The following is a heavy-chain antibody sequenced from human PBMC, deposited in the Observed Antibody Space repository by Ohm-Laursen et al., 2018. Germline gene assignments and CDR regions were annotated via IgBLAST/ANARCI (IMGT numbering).Heavy chain of an antibody. CDR3: AKHRSATWVHKRFDY. Sequence: SLRLSCAASGFTFSSYAMGWVRQAPGKGLEWVSAISGSGGSTYFADSVKGRFTISRDNSKNTLYLQLNSLRADDTAVYYCAKHRSATWVHKRFDYWGQGTPVTVSS. D-gene: IGHD5-12*01. CDR2: ISGSGGST. J-gene: IGHJ4*02. V-gene: IGHV3-23*01. CDR1: GFTFSSYA.